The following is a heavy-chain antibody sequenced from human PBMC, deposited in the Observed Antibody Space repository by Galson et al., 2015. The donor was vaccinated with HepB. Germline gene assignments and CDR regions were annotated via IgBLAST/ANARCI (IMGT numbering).Heavy chain of an antibody. V-gene: IGHV1-69*04. Sequence: SVKVSCKASGGTFSSYAVSWVRQAPGQGLEWMGRIIRILGIANYAQKFQGRVTITADKSTSTAYMELSSLRSEDTAVYYCAREHKSGYSYVLTHRMDVWGQGTTVTVSS. CDR3: AREHKSGYSYVLTHRMDV. D-gene: IGHD5-18*01. J-gene: IGHJ6*02. CDR2: IIRILGIA. CDR1: GGTFSSYA.